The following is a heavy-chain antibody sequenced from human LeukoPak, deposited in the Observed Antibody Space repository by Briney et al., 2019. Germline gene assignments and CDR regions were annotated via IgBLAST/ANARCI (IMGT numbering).Heavy chain of an antibody. CDR3: ASVSETGNGGRGFFDH. J-gene: IGHJ4*02. CDR1: GFAFSIYG. Sequence: GGSLRLSCAASGFAFSIYGMGWVRQSPGKGLEWVSIHCGSDGNTYYAESVKGRFTISRDNSKDALFLQMNSLRVEDTATYYRASVSETGNGGRGFFDHWGQGTLVTVSS. D-gene: IGHD1-1*01. V-gene: IGHV3-23*01. CDR2: HCGSDGNT.